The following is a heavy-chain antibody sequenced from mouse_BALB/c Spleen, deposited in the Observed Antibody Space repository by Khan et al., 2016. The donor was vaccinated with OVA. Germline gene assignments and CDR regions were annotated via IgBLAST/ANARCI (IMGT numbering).Heavy chain of an antibody. Sequence: EVQLVESGPGLVKPSQSLSLTCTVTGYSITSDYAWNWIRQFPGNKLEWMGYISSSGNTNYNPALKSRISITRDTSKNQFFLQLNSVTTEDTATYYCARDGSRYNYAMDYWGQGTSVTVPS. V-gene: IGHV3-2*02. J-gene: IGHJ4*01. CDR2: ISSSGNT. CDR3: ARDGSRYNYAMDY. D-gene: IGHD2-3*01. CDR1: GYSITSDYA.